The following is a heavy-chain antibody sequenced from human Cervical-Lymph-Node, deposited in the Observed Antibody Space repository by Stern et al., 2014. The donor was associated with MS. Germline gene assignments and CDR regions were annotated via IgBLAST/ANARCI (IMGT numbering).Heavy chain of an antibody. Sequence: EVQLVESGGGLVQPGRSLRLSCAASGFTFDDYALHWVRQAPGKGLEWVSGVSFNSGTIHYAGSVKGRFTISRDNAKNSLYLEMNSLRADDTALYYCAKGAGIAAAGYYFDSWGQGTLVTVSS. D-gene: IGHD6-13*01. J-gene: IGHJ4*02. CDR2: VSFNSGTI. CDR1: GFTFDDYA. CDR3: AKGAGIAAAGYYFDS. V-gene: IGHV3-9*01.